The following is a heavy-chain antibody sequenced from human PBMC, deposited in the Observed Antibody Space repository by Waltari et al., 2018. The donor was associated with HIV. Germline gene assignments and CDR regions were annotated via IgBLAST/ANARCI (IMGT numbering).Heavy chain of an antibody. Sequence: DVQLVESGGGLVKPGGSLRLSCTASGFNFRNYNMNWGRQAPGKGLEWFTAISSTSSHIFYANSVRRRFTISRDNSKNSLYLQMKSLTADDTAVYYCATDLLDFWGQGTLVIVSS. V-gene: IGHV3-21*01. CDR2: ISSTSSHI. J-gene: IGHJ4*02. CDR3: ATDLLDF. CDR1: GFNFRNYN.